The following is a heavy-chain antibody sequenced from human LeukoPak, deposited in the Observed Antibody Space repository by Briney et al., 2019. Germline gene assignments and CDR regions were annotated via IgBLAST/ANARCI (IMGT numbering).Heavy chain of an antibody. CDR2: IKLDGSEK. Sequence: GGSLRLSCVASGFTFGKYWMSWVRQAPGKGLEWVANIKLDGSEKNYVDSVKGRFTISRDNSKNTLYLQMNSLRAEDTAVYYCARDHRETYYDFWSGYSTRGYYFDYWGQGTLVTVSS. V-gene: IGHV3-7*01. J-gene: IGHJ4*02. D-gene: IGHD3-3*01. CDR1: GFTFGKYW. CDR3: ARDHRETYYDFWSGYSTRGYYFDY.